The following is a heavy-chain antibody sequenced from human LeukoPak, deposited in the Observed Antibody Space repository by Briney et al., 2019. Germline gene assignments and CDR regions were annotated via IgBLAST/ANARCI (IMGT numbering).Heavy chain of an antibody. CDR2: IKQDGSEK. Sequence: PGGSLRLSCAASGFTFSRYWVHWARQAPGKGLEWVADIKQDGSEKYYVDSGKGRFTISRDNAKNSLYLQIISLRAEDTAVYYCARPDTAPGGVWYYDYWGQGTLVTVSS. CDR1: GFTFSRYW. V-gene: IGHV3-7*01. CDR3: ARPDTAPGGVWYYDY. D-gene: IGHD3-16*01. J-gene: IGHJ4*02.